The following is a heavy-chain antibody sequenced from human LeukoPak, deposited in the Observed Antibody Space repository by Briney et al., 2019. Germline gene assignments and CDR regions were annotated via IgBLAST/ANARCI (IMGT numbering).Heavy chain of an antibody. CDR2: IIPIFGTA. V-gene: IGHV1-69*13. CDR1: GGTFSSYA. Sequence: SVTVSCKASGGTFSSYAISWVRQAPGQGLEWMGGIIPIFGTANYAQKFQGRVTITADESTSTAYMELSSLRSEDTAVYYCARELGYCSSTSCYSNWFDPWGQGTLVTVSS. CDR3: ARELGYCSSTSCYSNWFDP. J-gene: IGHJ5*02. D-gene: IGHD2-2*02.